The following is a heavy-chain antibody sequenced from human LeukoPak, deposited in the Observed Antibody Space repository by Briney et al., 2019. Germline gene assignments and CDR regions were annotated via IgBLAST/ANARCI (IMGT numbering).Heavy chain of an antibody. D-gene: IGHD1-26*01. CDR3: ARGWMGRDDY. CDR1: GITFSSYW. J-gene: IGHJ4*02. V-gene: IGHV3-74*01. Sequence: GGSLRLSCAASGITFSSYWMHWVRQAPGKGLVWVSRINSDGSSRSYVDSVKGRFTISRDNAKNTLYLQMNSLRAEDTAVYYCARGWMGRDDYWGQGTQVTVSS. CDR2: INSDGSSR.